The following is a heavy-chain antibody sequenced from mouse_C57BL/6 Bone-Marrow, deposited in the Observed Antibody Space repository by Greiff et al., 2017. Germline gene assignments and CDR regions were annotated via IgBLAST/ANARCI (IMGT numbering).Heavy chain of an antibody. Sequence: DVKLVESGGGLVQPGGSLKLSCAASGFTFSDYYMYWVRQTPEKRLEWVAYISNGGGSTYYPDTVKGRFTISRDNAKNTLYLQMSRLKSEDTAMYYCARLRWLLPYAMDYWGQGTSVTVSS. V-gene: IGHV5-12*01. J-gene: IGHJ4*01. CDR3: ARLRWLLPYAMDY. CDR2: ISNGGGST. D-gene: IGHD2-3*01. CDR1: GFTFSDYY.